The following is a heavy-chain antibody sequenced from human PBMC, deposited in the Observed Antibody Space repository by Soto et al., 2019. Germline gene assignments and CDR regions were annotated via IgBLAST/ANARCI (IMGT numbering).Heavy chain of an antibody. CDR1: GFTFSSYA. Sequence: GSLRLSCAASGFTFSSYAISWVRQAPGKGLEWVSAISGSGGSTYYADSVKGRFTISRDNSKNTLYPQMNSLRAEDTAVYYCAKNGGTGSSSGWYGDAEYFQHWGQGTLVTVSS. CDR3: AKNGGTGSSSGWYGDAEYFQH. J-gene: IGHJ1*01. CDR2: ISGSGGST. V-gene: IGHV3-23*01. D-gene: IGHD6-13*01.